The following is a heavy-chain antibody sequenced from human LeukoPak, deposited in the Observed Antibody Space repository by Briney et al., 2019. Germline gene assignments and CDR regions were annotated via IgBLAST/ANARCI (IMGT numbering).Heavy chain of an antibody. CDR2: IYYSGST. CDR1: GGSISSYY. J-gene: IGHJ6*03. V-gene: IGHV4-59*01. Sequence: SETLSLTCTVSGGSISSYYWSWIRQPPGKGLEWIGYIYYSGSTNYNPSLKSRVTISVDTSKNQFSLKLSSVTAADTAVYYCARDRIAAAGYNYYYYYMDVWGKGTTVTVSS. CDR3: ARDRIAAAGYNYYYYYMDV. D-gene: IGHD6-13*01.